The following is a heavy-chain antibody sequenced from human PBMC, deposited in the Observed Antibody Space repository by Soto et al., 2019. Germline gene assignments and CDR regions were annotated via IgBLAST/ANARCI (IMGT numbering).Heavy chain of an antibody. D-gene: IGHD2-2*01. CDR3: ANPLSPYTVVVPAAINY. Sequence: GGSLRLSCAASGFTFSSYAMSWVRQAPGKGLEWVSAISGSGGSTYYADSVKGRFTISRDNSKNTLYLQMNSLRAEDTAVYYCANPLSPYTVVVPAAINYWGQGTLVTVSS. CDR1: GFTFSSYA. J-gene: IGHJ4*02. CDR2: ISGSGGST. V-gene: IGHV3-23*01.